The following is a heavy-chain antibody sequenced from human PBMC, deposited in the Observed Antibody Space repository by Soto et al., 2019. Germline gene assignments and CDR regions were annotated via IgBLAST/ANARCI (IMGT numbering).Heavy chain of an antibody. Sequence: QVHLQESGPGLVEPSETLSLTCTVSGGSVSSGSYYWSWIRQPPGKGLEWIGYIYYSGSTNYNPSLRSRVSVSVYTSKNQFSLKLSSVTAADTAVDYCARGDYGGNYDYWGQGTLVTVSS. D-gene: IGHD4-17*01. CDR1: GGSVSSGSYY. CDR3: ARGDYGGNYDY. CDR2: IYYSGST. V-gene: IGHV4-61*01. J-gene: IGHJ4*02.